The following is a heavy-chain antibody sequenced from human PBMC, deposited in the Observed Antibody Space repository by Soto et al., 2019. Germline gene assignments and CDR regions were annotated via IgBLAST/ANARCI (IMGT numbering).Heavy chain of an antibody. CDR3: ARRGSGSYYDY. V-gene: IGHV3-23*01. CDR1: GFTFSSYA. D-gene: IGHD1-26*01. CDR2: ISGSGGST. Sequence: GGSLRLSCAASGFTFSSYAMRWVRQAPGKGLEWVSAISGSGGSTYYADSVKGRFTISRDNSKNTVYLQMNSLRAEDTAVYYCARRGSGSYYDYWGQATLLTGSS. J-gene: IGHJ4*02.